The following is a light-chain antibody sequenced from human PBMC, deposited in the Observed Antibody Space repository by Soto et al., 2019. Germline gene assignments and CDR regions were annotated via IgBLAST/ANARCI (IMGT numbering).Light chain of an antibody. CDR1: QSISNW. CDR3: QQFNSYSRV. V-gene: IGKV1-5*01. J-gene: IGKJ1*01. CDR2: DAS. Sequence: DIQMTQSPSTLSASVGDRVTITCRASQSISNWLAWYQQRPGKSPNLLIFDASKLQSGVPSRFSGSESGTEFTLTISILQPDDVATYYCQQFNSYSRVFGQGTKVEIK.